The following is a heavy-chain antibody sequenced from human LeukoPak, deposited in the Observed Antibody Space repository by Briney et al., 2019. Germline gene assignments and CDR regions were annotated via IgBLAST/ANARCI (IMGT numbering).Heavy chain of an antibody. CDR1: GFTFSSYE. J-gene: IGHJ4*02. D-gene: IGHD6-19*01. V-gene: IGHV3-48*03. CDR3: ARDGARYSSGWYQY. CDR2: ISSSGSTI. Sequence: GGSLRLSCAASGFTFSSYEMNWVRQAPGKGLEWVSYISSSGSTIYYADSVKGRFTISRDNSKNTLYLQMNSLRAEDTAVYYCARDGARYSSGWYQYWGQGTLVTVSS.